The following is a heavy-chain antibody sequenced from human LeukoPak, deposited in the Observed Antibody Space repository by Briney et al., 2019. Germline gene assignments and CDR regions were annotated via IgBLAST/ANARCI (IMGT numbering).Heavy chain of an antibody. CDR3: ARDRNYYDSSGYSLDY. CDR1: GGSISSYY. Sequence: PSETLSLTCTVSGGSISSYYWSWIRQPPGKGLEWIGYIYYSGSTNYNPSLKSRVTISVDTSKNQFSLKLSTVTAADTAVYYCARDRNYYDSSGYSLDYWGQGTLVTVSS. J-gene: IGHJ4*02. CDR2: IYYSGST. V-gene: IGHV4-59*01. D-gene: IGHD3-22*01.